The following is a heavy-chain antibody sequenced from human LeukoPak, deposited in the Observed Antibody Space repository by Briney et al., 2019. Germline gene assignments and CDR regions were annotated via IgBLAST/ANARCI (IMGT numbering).Heavy chain of an antibody. CDR2: ISYDGSNK. Sequence: PGGSLRLSCAASGFTFSSYAMHWVRQAPGKGLEWVAVISYDGSNKYYADSVKGRFTISRDNSKNTLYLQMNSLRAEDTAVYYCARDWDSHGMDVWGQGTAVTVSS. D-gene: IGHD1-26*01. J-gene: IGHJ6*02. CDR3: ARDWDSHGMDV. V-gene: IGHV3-30-3*01. CDR1: GFTFSSYA.